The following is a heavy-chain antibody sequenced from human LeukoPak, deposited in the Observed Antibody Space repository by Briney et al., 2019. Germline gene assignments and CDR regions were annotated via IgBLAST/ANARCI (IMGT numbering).Heavy chain of an antibody. CDR2: IRYDGSKT. CDR3: ALGTNAQPDY. J-gene: IGHJ4*02. V-gene: IGHV3-30*02. D-gene: IGHD2-8*01. Sequence: GGSLRLSCAASGFTFSSYGMHWVRQAPGKGLEWVTFIRYDGSKTYYVDSVKGRFTISRDNSKDTLYLQMDSLRTEDTALYYCALGTNAQPDYWGQGTLVTVSS. CDR1: GFTFSSYG.